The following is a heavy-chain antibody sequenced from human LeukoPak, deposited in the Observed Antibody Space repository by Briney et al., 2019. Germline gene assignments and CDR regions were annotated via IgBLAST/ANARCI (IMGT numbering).Heavy chain of an antibody. CDR1: GFTLSSYS. CDR3: ARLDWKRTYYFDY. V-gene: IGHV3-21*01. D-gene: IGHD3-9*01. CDR2: ISSSSSYI. Sequence: PGGSLRLSCAASGFTLSSYSMNWVRQAPGKGLEWVSSISSSSSYIYYADSVKGRFTISRDNARNSLYLQMNSLRAEDTAVYYCARLDWKRTYYFDYWGQGTLVTVSS. J-gene: IGHJ4*02.